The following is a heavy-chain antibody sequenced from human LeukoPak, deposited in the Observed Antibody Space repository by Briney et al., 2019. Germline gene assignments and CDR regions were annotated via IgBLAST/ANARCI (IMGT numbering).Heavy chain of an antibody. J-gene: IGHJ4*02. CDR1: GFTFSSYA. Sequence: GGSLRLSCAASGFTFSSYAMHWVRQAPGKGLEWVANIKQDGSEKYYVDSVKGRFTISRDNAKNSLYLQMDRLRAEDTAIYYCARDVFDFWGQGILVTVSS. CDR3: ARDVFDF. CDR2: IKQDGSEK. V-gene: IGHV3-7*01.